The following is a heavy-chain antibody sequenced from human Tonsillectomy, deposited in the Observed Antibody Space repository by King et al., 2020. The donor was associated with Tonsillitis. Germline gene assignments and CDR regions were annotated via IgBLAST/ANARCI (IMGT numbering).Heavy chain of an antibody. CDR3: ARYLGSSWYSHYYYGMDV. Sequence: MQLQESGPGLVKPSETLSLTCTVSGGPISSYYWSWPRQPPGTGLEWVGYIYYSGCTNYNHSLKSRVTISVDTSKNQFSLKLSSVTAADTAVYYCARYLGSSWYSHYYYGMDVWGQGTTVTVSS. D-gene: IGHD6-13*01. CDR1: GGPISSYY. V-gene: IGHV4-59*01. CDR2: IYYSGCT. J-gene: IGHJ6*02.